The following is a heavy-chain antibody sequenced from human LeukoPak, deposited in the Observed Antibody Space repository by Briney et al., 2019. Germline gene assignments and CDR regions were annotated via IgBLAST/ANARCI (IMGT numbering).Heavy chain of an antibody. J-gene: IGHJ5*02. CDR2: IYCSGST. D-gene: IGHD6-13*01. Sequence: PSETLSLTCTVSGGSISSYYWSWIRQPPGKGLEWIGYIYCSGSTNYNPSLKSRVTISVDTSKNQFSLKLSSVTAADTAVYYCARGLTAAGVWFDPWGQGTLVTVSS. CDR1: GGSISSYY. CDR3: ARGLTAAGVWFDP. V-gene: IGHV4-59*01.